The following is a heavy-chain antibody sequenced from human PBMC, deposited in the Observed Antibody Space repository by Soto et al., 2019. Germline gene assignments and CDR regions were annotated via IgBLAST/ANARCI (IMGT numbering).Heavy chain of an antibody. V-gene: IGHV3-30-3*01. CDR3: ATRQYYFDY. CDR2: ISYDGSNK. D-gene: IGHD4-4*01. J-gene: IGHJ4*02. CDR1: GFTFSSYA. Sequence: WSLRLSCAASGFTFSSYAMHWVRQAPGKGLEWVAVISYDGSNKYYADSVKGRFTISRDNSKNTLYLQMNSLRAEDTAVYYCATRQYYFDYWGQGTLVTVSS.